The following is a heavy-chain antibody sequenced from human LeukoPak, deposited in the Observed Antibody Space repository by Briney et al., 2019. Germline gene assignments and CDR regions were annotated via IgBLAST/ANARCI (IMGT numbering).Heavy chain of an antibody. CDR3: ARDRAAAGTFDY. D-gene: IGHD6-13*01. V-gene: IGHV1-46*01. CDR2: INPSGGST. CDR1: GYTFTSYY. Sequence: GASVKVSCKASGYTFTSYYMHWVRQAPGQGLEWMGLINPSGGSTSYAQKFQGRVTMTRDMSTSTVYMELSSLRSEDTAVYYCARDRAAAGTFDYWGQGTLVTVSS. J-gene: IGHJ4*02.